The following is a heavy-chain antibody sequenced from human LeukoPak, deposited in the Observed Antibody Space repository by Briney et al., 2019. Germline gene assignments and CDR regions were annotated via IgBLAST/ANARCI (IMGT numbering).Heavy chain of an antibody. CDR3: GRDFGLTGTKRSFDI. D-gene: IGHD1-7*01. Sequence: GGSLRLSCAASGFTFSDYYMSWVRQAPGKGLEWVAGISDSGGRTNYADSVKGRFTISRDNAKHSLDLQMNSLRADDTSVYYCGRDFGLTGTKRSFDIWGQGAMVTVSS. CDR2: ISDSGGRT. CDR1: GFTFSDYY. J-gene: IGHJ3*02. V-gene: IGHV3-11*01.